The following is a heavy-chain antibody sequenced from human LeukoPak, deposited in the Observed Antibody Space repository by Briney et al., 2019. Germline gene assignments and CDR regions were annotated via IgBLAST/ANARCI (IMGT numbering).Heavy chain of an antibody. CDR1: GGSISGDY. Sequence: SETLSLTCTVSGGSISGDYWSWNRQSPGKGLEWIGFIYYRSTNYNPSLKSRVTISADTSKNQFSLKLSSVTAADTAVYYCARHYDYGGLDYWGQGTLVTVSS. V-gene: IGHV4-59*08. CDR3: ARHYDYGGLDY. J-gene: IGHJ4*02. D-gene: IGHD4-23*01. CDR2: IYYRST.